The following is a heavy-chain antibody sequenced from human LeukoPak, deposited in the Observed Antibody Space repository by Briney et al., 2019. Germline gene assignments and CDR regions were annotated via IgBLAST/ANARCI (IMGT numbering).Heavy chain of an antibody. D-gene: IGHD3-10*01. CDR2: IYPGDSDT. CDR1: GCSFTSYW. V-gene: IGHV5-51*01. J-gene: IGHJ4*02. Sequence: GASLKISCKGSGCSFTSYWIGWVRQMPGKGLEWMGIIYPGDSDTRYSPSFQGQVTISADKSISTAYLQWSSLKASDTAMYYCARRHYGSGRKIPYYFDYWGQGTLVTVSS. CDR3: ARRHYGSGRKIPYYFDY.